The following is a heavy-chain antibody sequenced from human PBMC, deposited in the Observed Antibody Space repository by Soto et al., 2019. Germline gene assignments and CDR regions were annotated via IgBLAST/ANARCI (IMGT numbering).Heavy chain of an antibody. CDR2: IYHSGST. V-gene: IGHV4-31*03. J-gene: IGHJ3*02. D-gene: IGHD6-13*01. CDR3: AREIIAAAGTCAFDI. Sequence: SETLSLTCTVSGGSISSGGYYWSWIRQHPGKGLEWIGYIYHSGSTYYNPSLKSRVTISVDTSKNQFSLKLSSVTAADTAVYYCAREIIAAAGTCAFDIWGQGTMVTVSS. CDR1: GGSISSGGYY.